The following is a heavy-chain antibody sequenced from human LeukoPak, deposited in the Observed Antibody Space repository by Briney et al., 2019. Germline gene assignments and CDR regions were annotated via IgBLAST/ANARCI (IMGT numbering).Heavy chain of an antibody. CDR1: GYTFTGYY. J-gene: IGHJ6*03. V-gene: IGHV1-2*02. CDR3: ARDYYDILGLTGYRPPPRGGYHYMDV. Sequence: PRASVKVSCKASGYTFTGYYMHWVRQAPGQGLEWMGWINPNSGGTNYAQKFQGRVTMTRDTSISTAYMELSRLRSDDTAVYYCARDYYDILGLTGYRPPPRGGYHYMDVWGKGTTVTVSS. CDR2: INPNSGGT. D-gene: IGHD3-9*01.